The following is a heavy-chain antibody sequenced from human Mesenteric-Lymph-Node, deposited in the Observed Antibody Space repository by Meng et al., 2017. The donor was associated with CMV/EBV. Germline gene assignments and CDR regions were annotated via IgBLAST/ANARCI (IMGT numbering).Heavy chain of an antibody. D-gene: IGHD3-22*01. Sequence: GESLKISCAASGFTFSSYSMNWVRQAPGKGLEWVSYISTSSSTIYCADSVKGRFTISRDNAKNPLYLQMNSLRAEDTAVYYCARDRVPRTYYYNSIWYFDPWGQGTLVTVSS. CDR1: GFTFSSYS. J-gene: IGHJ5*02. CDR3: ARDRVPRTYYYNSIWYFDP. V-gene: IGHV3-48*04. CDR2: ISTSSSTI.